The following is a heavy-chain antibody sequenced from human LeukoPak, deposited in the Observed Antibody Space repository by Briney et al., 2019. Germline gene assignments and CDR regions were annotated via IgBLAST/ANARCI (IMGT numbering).Heavy chain of an antibody. CDR3: ARVRYYGSGSLEGSYYYYYMDV. D-gene: IGHD3-10*01. CDR2: INPNSGDT. CDR1: GYTFTGYY. Sequence: ASVKVSCKASGYTFTGYYIHWVRQAPGQGLQWMGWINPNSGDTISAQKLHGRVTMTRDTSISTAYMELSRLRSDDTAVYYCARVRYYGSGSLEGSYYYYYMDVWGKGTTVTISS. J-gene: IGHJ6*03. V-gene: IGHV1-2*02.